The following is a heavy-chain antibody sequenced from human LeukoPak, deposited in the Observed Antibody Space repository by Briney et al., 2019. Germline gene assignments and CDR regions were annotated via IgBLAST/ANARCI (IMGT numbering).Heavy chain of an antibody. CDR3: ARDFGDYRVDY. J-gene: IGHJ4*02. D-gene: IGHD4-17*01. V-gene: IGHV4-39*01. Sequence: PSETLSLTCTVSGGSISSSNYYWGWIRQPPGTGLEWTGTIHYSGNTYYNPSLKSRVAISVDTSKNQFSLRLSSVTAADTAVYYCARDFGDYRVDYWGQGTLVTVSS. CDR1: GGSISSSNYY. CDR2: IHYSGNT.